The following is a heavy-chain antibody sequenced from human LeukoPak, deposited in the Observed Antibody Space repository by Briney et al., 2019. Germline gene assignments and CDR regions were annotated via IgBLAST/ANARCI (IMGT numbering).Heavy chain of an antibody. CDR2: ISYDGSTQ. D-gene: IGHD1-26*01. CDR1: GFTFSSYG. V-gene: IGHV3-30*18. J-gene: IGHJ4*02. Sequence: GGSLRLSCAASGFTFSSYGMHWVRQAPGKGLEWVGVISYDGSTQYSVDSVRGRFIMSRDNWKNTLYLQMNSLRAEDTAVYYCAKGLGSGRSPREFFDYWGQGTLVTVSS. CDR3: AKGLGSGRSPREFFDY.